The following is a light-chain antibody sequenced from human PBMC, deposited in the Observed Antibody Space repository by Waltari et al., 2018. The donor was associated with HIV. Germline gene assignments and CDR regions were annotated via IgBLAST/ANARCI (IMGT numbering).Light chain of an antibody. J-gene: IGKJ1*01. V-gene: IGKV3-11*01. Sequence: EIVLTQSPATLSLSPGERPTLPCRASQSFSSYLAWYQQKPGQAPRLLIYDASNRATGIPARFSGSGSGTDFTLTISSLEPEDFAVYYCQQRSNWPPTFGQGTKVEIK. CDR1: QSFSSY. CDR3: QQRSNWPPT. CDR2: DAS.